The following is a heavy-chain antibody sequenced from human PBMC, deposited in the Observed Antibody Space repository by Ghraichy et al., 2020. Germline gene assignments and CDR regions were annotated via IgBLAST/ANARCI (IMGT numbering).Heavy chain of an antibody. V-gene: IGHV3-66*01. CDR2: IYAGGTT. CDR1: GFTVIKNY. CDR3: ATRIAAASGFDI. D-gene: IGHD6-25*01. Sequence: LSLTCAASGFTVIKNYMIWVRQAPGKGLEWVSLIYAGGTTDYRPSVKGRFTISRDNSKNTLDLQMNSLRVEDTAVYFCATRIAAASGFDIWGLGTMVTVSS. J-gene: IGHJ3*02.